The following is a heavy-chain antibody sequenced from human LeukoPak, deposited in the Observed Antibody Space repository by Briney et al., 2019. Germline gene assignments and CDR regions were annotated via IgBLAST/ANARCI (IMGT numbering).Heavy chain of an antibody. Sequence: SETLSITCTVYGYSISSDYYWGWIRQPPGKGLEWIGNIFHNGNTYYNPSLKSRVTMSIDTSKKQFSLKLRTATAADTAVYYCARIEDVTRGYNHAYYFDYWGQGTLVTVSS. CDR2: IFHNGNT. J-gene: IGHJ4*02. V-gene: IGHV4-38-2*02. D-gene: IGHD5-18*01. CDR1: GYSISSDYY. CDR3: ARIEDVTRGYNHAYYFDY.